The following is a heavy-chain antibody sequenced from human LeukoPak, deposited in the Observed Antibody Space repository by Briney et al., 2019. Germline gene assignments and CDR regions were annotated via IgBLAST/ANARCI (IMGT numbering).Heavy chain of an antibody. Sequence: ASVKVSCKASGGTFSSYAISWVRQAPGQGLEWMGGIIPIFGTANSAQKFQGRVTITTDESTSTAYMELSSLRSEDTAVYYCATQETGTTLLEFDYWGQGTLVTVSS. J-gene: IGHJ4*02. V-gene: IGHV1-69*05. CDR2: IIPIFGTA. CDR1: GGTFSSYA. CDR3: ATQETGTTLLEFDY. D-gene: IGHD1-7*01.